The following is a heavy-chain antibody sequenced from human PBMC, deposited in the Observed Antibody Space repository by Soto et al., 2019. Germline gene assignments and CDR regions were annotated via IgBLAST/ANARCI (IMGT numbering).Heavy chain of an antibody. D-gene: IGHD6-19*01. V-gene: IGHV3-43*01. J-gene: IGHJ4*02. CDR2: ISWDGDNA. Sequence: EVQLVESGGVVVQPGGSLRLSCVASGFTFDDYTMHWVRQAPGKGLEWVSLISWDGDNAYSADSVKGRFTISRDNSKNSLYLQMNRMRTEDTALYFCAKGRYSSGWYEADYWGQGTLVTVSS. CDR3: AKGRYSSGWYEADY. CDR1: GFTFDDYT.